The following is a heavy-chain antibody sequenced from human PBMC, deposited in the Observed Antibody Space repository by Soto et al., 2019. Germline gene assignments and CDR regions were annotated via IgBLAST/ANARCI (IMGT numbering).Heavy chain of an antibody. Sequence: EVQLVESGGGLVKPGGSLRLSCAASGFNFNSYTINWVRQAPGKRLEWLSSISSSGYIFSTDSVRGRFTISRDNAKNSVYLQINSLRAEDTAVYFCARDCISGSCYTGTDVWCQATTVTVSS. J-gene: IGHJ6*02. CDR1: GFNFNSYT. CDR3: ARDCISGSCYTGTDV. V-gene: IGHV3-21*01. D-gene: IGHD2-15*01. CDR2: ISSSGYI.